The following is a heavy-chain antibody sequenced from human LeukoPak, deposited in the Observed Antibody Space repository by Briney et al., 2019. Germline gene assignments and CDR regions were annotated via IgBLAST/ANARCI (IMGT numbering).Heavy chain of an antibody. CDR3: ARGSPHSRY. V-gene: IGHV4-34*01. J-gene: IGHJ4*02. CDR2: INHSGST. CDR1: GGSLSGYY. Sequence: SETLSLTCAVYGGSLSGYYWSWIRQPPGKGLEWIGEINHSGSTNYNPSLKSRVTISVDTSKNQFPLKLSSVTAADTAVYYCARGSPHSRYWGQGTLVTVSS.